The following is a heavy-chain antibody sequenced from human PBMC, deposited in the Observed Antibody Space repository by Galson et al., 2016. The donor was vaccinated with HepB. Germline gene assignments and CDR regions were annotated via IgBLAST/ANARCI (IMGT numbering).Heavy chain of an antibody. Sequence: CAISGDSVSGNGAAAWNWFRQSPSRGLEWLGRTYYRSKWYYEYALSVTSRITISPDTSKNQFSLQLNSGTPEDAAVYFCARGTRNAFGYWGQGTLVTVSS. CDR1: GDSVSGNGAAA. J-gene: IGHJ4*02. V-gene: IGHV6-1*01. CDR2: TYYRSKWYY. D-gene: IGHD1-14*01. CDR3: ARGTRNAFGY.